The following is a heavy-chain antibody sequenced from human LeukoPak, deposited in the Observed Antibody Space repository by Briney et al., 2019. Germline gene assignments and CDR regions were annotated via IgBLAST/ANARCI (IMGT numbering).Heavy chain of an antibody. V-gene: IGHV4-59*08. J-gene: IGHJ5*02. CDR2: MYYSGST. CDR3: ARRVTSNWFDP. D-gene: IGHD2-21*02. CDR1: GGSISSYY. Sequence: PSETLSLTCTVSGGSISSYYWSWIRQPPGKGLEWIGYMYYSGSTNYNPSLKSRVTISVDTSKNQFSLKLSSVTAADTAVYYCARRVTSNWFDPWGQGTLVTVSP.